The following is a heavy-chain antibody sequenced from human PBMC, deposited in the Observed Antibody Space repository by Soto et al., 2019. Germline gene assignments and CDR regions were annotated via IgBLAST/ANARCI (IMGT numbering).Heavy chain of an antibody. CDR1: GFTFSSYS. CDR2: ISSSSGYI. V-gene: IGHV3-21*01. D-gene: IGHD6-13*01. Sequence: GGSLRLSCAASGFTFSSYSMNWVRQAPGKGLEWVSSISSSSGYIYYTDSVKGRFTISRDNADNSLYLQMNSLRAEDTAVYYCARDPAYSSIWYGKYYFDYWGQGTLVTVSS. J-gene: IGHJ4*02. CDR3: ARDPAYSSIWYGKYYFDY.